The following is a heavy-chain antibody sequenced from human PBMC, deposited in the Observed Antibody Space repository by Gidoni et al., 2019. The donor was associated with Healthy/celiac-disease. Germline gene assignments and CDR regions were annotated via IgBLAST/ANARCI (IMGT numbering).Heavy chain of an antibody. J-gene: IGHJ3*02. Sequence: EVQLVESGGGLVTPGGSLRLSCAASGFTFSNAWMSWVRQAPGKGLEWVGRIKSKTDGGTTDYAAPVKGRFTISRDDSKNTLYLQMNSLKTEDTAVYYCTTEVGATEWYDAFDIWGQGTMVTVSS. CDR1: GFTFSNAW. CDR3: TTEVGATEWYDAFDI. V-gene: IGHV3-15*01. D-gene: IGHD1-26*01. CDR2: IKSKTDGGTT.